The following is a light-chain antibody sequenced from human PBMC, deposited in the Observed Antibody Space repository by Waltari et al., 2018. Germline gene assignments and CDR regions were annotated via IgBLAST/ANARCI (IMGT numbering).Light chain of an antibody. CDR3: QNHDPLPAT. CDR2: AAS. V-gene: IGKV3-20*01. Sequence: VMTQSPGTLSLSPGETATLSCRASQSISNYLVWYQQRPGHAPRLLTYAASTRATGIPDRFSGSGYGTDFTLTISRLQPEDFAVYYCQNHDPLPATFGQGTKVEIK. CDR1: QSISNY. J-gene: IGKJ1*01.